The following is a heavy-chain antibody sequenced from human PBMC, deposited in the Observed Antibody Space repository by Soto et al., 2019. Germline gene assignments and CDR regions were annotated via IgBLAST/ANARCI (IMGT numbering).Heavy chain of an antibody. V-gene: IGHV3-21*01. CDR1: GFTFSSYS. CDR3: ARDRSEGEYFQR. J-gene: IGHJ1*01. Sequence: GGSLRLSCAASGFTFSSYSMNWVRQAPGKGLEWVSSISSSSSYIYYADSVKGRFTISRDNAKNSLYLQMNSLRAEDTAVYYCARDRSEGEYFQRWGQGTLVTVSS. CDR2: ISSSSSYI.